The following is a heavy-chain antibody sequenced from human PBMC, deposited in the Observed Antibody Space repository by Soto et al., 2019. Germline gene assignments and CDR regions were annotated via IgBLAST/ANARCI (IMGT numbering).Heavy chain of an antibody. D-gene: IGHD6-6*01. J-gene: IGHJ4*02. CDR2: IDSRGRTL. CDR3: ARQAARNYIDS. Sequence: PGWSLRLSCASSVFTFTDYSMSWIRQAPGKGLEWLAFIDSRGRTLSYADSVKGRFTISRDNAKNSLYLQMHSLRADDTAVYYCARQAARNYIDSWGQGDVVTVSS. CDR1: VFTFTDYS. V-gene: IGHV3-11*01.